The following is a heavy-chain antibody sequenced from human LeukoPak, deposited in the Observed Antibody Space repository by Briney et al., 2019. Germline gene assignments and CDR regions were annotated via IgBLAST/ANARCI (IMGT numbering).Heavy chain of an antibody. CDR2: IYPSDSDT. J-gene: IGHJ6*02. CDR3: ARRYGHDMHV. V-gene: IGHV5-51*01. Sequence: GESLKISYKGSGYNFATYWIDWVRQMPGKGLEWVGIIYPSDSDTRYSPSFQGQVTISADKSISTAYLQWSSLKASDTAIYYCARRYGHDMHVWGQGTTVTVSS. CDR1: GYNFATYW. D-gene: IGHD4-17*01.